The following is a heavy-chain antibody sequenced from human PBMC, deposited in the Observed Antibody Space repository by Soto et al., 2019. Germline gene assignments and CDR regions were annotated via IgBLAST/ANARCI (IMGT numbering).Heavy chain of an antibody. J-gene: IGHJ4*02. CDR3: AFGIAAAGVFDY. D-gene: IGHD6-13*01. CDR2: ISGSGGST. V-gene: IGHV3-23*01. CDR1: GFTFSSYA. Sequence: GGSLRLSCAASGFTFSSYAMSWVRQAPGKGLEWVSAISGSGGSTYYADSVKGRFAISRDNSKNTLYLQMNSLRAEDTAVYYCAFGIAAAGVFDYWGQGTLVTVSS.